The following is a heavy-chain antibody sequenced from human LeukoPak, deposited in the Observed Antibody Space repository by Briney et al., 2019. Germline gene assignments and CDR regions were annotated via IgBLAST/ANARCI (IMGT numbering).Heavy chain of an antibody. V-gene: IGHV1-24*01. D-gene: IGHD5-18*01. CDR2: SDPEDGER. CDR1: GKTLSDLS. Sequence: ASVKVSCKVSGKTLSDLSIHWLRQPPGKGLKWLGGSDPEDGERIYAQMFQGRVTMTEDTSIDTAYMELSSLRSEDTAVYYCVTGLTTMAVDYFDYWGQGTLVTVSP. CDR3: VTGLTTMAVDYFDY. J-gene: IGHJ4*02.